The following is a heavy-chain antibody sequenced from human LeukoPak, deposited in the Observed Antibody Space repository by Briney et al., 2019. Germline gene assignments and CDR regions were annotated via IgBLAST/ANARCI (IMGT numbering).Heavy chain of an antibody. CDR1: GYTFTSYG. V-gene: IGHV1-2*02. CDR2: IVPNSGVT. Sequence: ASVKVSCKASGYTFTSYGICWVRQAPGQGLEWMGWIVPNSGVTNYAQKFQGRVTMTRDTSISTAYMELSRLRSDDTAMYYCARPRVYGSGNYYYYFDYWGQGTLVTVSS. J-gene: IGHJ4*02. CDR3: ARPRVYGSGNYYYYFDY. D-gene: IGHD3-10*01.